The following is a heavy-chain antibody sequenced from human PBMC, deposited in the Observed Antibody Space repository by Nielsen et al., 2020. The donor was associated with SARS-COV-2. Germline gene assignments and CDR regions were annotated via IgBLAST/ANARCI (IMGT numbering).Heavy chain of an antibody. D-gene: IGHD2/OR15-2a*01. CDR1: GYTFTSYD. Sequence: ASVKVSCKASGYTFTSYDINWVRQATGQGLEWMGWMNPNSGNTGYAQKFQGRFTMTRNTSISTAYMELSSLRSDDTAIYYCAVAGGPYNSGFLFWGQGTLVTVSS. CDR2: MNPNSGNT. J-gene: IGHJ4*02. CDR3: AVAGGPYNSGFLF. V-gene: IGHV1-8*01.